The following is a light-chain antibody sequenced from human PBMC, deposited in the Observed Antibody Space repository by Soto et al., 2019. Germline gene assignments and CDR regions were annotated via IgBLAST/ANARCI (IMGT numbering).Light chain of an antibody. V-gene: IGKV3-15*01. CDR1: QYIGSN. CDR2: GAS. J-gene: IGKJ5*01. Sequence: EMVITQYPSTLSVSPGESATLSCRASQYIGSNLAWYQQKPGQAPRLLIYGASTRATGIPARFSGTGSGTEFTLTISSLQSEDFAVYYCEQYNKWPITFGQGTRLEIK. CDR3: EQYNKWPIT.